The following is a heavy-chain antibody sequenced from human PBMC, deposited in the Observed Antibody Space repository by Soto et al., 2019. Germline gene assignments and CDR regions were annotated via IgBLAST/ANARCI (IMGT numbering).Heavy chain of an antibody. CDR1: GFTFSSFC. Sequence: GGSLRLSCAASGFTFSSFCMQWVRQAPGKGLEWVAVISHDGTNKYYAYSVKGRFTISRDNSKNTLYLQMNSLRAEDTAVYYCAKSHSSESSGYYSSFDFWGQGSLVTVSS. CDR2: ISHDGTNK. J-gene: IGHJ4*02. V-gene: IGHV3-30*18. D-gene: IGHD3-22*01. CDR3: AKSHSSESSGYYSSFDF.